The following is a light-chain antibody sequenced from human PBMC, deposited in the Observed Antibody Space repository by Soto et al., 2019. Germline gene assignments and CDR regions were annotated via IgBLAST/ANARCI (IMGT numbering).Light chain of an antibody. CDR3: SSYSSSSTPVV. CDR2: DVI. J-gene: IGLJ2*01. Sequence: QSALTQPASVSGSPGQSITISCTGTSSDIGGYNYVSWYQQHPGKAPKLMIYDVINRPSGVSNRFSASKSGNTASLTISGLQAEDEADYYCSSYSSSSTPVVFGGGTKLTVL. V-gene: IGLV2-14*03. CDR1: SSDIGGYNY.